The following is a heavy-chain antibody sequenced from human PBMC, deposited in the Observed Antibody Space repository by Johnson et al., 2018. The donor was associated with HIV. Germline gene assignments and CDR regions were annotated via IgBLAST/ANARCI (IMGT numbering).Heavy chain of an antibody. D-gene: IGHD5-18*01. V-gene: IGHV3-NL1*01. CDR1: GFTFSSYA. CDR2: VYSTFGT. Sequence: QVQLVESGGGVVQPGRSLRLSCAASGFTFSSYAMHWVRQPPGKGLDWVSAVYSTFGTYYADSVRGRFTISTDNSKNTLYLQMNSLRREDTAVYYCARGVRNSYGYLLGTFDIWGQGTMVTVSS. CDR3: ARGVRNSYGYLLGTFDI. J-gene: IGHJ3*02.